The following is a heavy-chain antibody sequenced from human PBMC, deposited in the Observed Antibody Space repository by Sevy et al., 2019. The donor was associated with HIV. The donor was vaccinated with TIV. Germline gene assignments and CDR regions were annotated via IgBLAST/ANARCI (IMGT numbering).Heavy chain of an antibody. J-gene: IGHJ5*02. CDR3: ARDYYDNRPRGFDP. D-gene: IGHD3-22*01. V-gene: IGHV4-59*01. Sequence: SETLSLTRIVSGDSISTYFWSWIRQTPGKGLEWIGYVSYTGTTNYNPTLRSRVTISVDTSKNQFSLKLNSVTAADTAVYYCARDYYDNRPRGFDPWGRGILVTVSS. CDR2: VSYTGTT. CDR1: GDSISTYF.